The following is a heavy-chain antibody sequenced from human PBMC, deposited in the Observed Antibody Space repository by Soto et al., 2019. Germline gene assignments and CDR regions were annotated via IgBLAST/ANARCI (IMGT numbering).Heavy chain of an antibody. D-gene: IGHD1-20*01. V-gene: IGHV2-70*13. CDR3: ARSIRGPRRFNGMDV. Sequence: SGLTQVHPTNPLTLTCPFSGFSLTSPGMCVSWIRQSPGKALEWLALIERDDDDKYYSTSLKTRLTISKDTRKNQVVLTMANMEPADTATYYCARSIRGPRRFNGMDVWGQGTTVTVSS. CDR1: GFSLTSPGMC. CDR2: IERDDDDK. J-gene: IGHJ6*02.